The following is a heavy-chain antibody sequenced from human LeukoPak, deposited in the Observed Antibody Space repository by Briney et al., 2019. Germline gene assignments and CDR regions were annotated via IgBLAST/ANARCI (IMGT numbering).Heavy chain of an antibody. J-gene: IGHJ4*02. Sequence: GGSQRLSCAASGFTFSRSAMDWVRQAPGKGLEWVSSISGDSNYIYYADSVKGRFTISRDNTKNSQSLQMNSLRADDTAVYYCARLYCSGGSCYGKYYFDYWGQGALVTVSS. V-gene: IGHV3-21*01. CDR2: ISGDSNYI. CDR1: GFTFSRSA. D-gene: IGHD2-15*01. CDR3: ARLYCSGGSCYGKYYFDY.